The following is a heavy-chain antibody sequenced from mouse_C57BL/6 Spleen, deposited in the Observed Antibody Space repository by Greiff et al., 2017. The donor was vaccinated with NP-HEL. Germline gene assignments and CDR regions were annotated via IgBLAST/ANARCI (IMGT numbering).Heavy chain of an antibody. Sequence: QQPGAELVKPGASVKLSCKASGYTFTSYWMHWVKQRPGQGLEWIGMIHPNSGSTNYNEKFKSKATLTVDKSSSTAYMQLSSLTSEDSAVYYCARDDGYDWYFDVWGTGTTVTVSS. CDR1: GYTFTSYW. CDR3: ARDDGYDWYFDV. V-gene: IGHV1-64*01. J-gene: IGHJ1*03. CDR2: IHPNSGST. D-gene: IGHD2-3*01.